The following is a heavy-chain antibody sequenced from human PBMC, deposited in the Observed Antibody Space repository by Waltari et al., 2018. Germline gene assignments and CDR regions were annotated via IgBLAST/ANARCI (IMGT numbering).Heavy chain of an antibody. J-gene: IGHJ4*02. CDR2: IYSSGGT. D-gene: IGHD7-27*01. CDR1: GGSIRSGSYY. V-gene: IGHV4-61*09. CDR3: ARVVGLGNFDY. Sequence: QVQLQESGPGLVKPSQTLSLTCTVPGGSIRSGSYYWRWIRQPAGKGLEWIGYIYSSGGTNYNPSLKSRVTISVDTSKNQFSLKLSSVTAADTAVYYCARVVGLGNFDYWGQGTLVTVSS.